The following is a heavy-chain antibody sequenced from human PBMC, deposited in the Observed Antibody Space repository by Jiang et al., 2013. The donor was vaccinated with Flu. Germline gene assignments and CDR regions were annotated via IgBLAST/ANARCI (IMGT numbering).Heavy chain of an antibody. CDR2: IIPLFGAT. CDR1: GGSISSHA. Sequence: SCKASGGSISSHAISWVRQAPGQGLEWMGGIIPLFGATKYAQKFQGRVTITADDSTSTVYMELSSLRSEDKAVYYCASPRRGGSGSYLPFDFWGQGTLVTVSS. V-gene: IGHV1-69*01. CDR3: ASPRRGGSGSYLPFDF. J-gene: IGHJ4*02. D-gene: IGHD3-10*01.